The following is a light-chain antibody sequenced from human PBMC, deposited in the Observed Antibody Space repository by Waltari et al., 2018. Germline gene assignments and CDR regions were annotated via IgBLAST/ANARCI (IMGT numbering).Light chain of an antibody. V-gene: IGKV1-NL1*01. J-gene: IGKJ2*01. CDR2: RAS. CDR3: QQGYSVPYN. Sequence: DIQMTQSPSSLSASLGDTVTITCQASQAIAYNLNWYQQKPGKAPKLLIYRASSLQTGTSSRFSGSGSGTDFTLTISDLQPEDSATYHCQQGYSVPYNFGQGTKVELK. CDR1: QAIAYN.